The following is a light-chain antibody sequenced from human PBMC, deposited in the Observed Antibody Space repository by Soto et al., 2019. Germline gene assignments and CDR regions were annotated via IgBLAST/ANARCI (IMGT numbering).Light chain of an antibody. V-gene: IGLV2-14*01. Sequence: QSALTQPASVSGSPGQSITISCTGTSSDVGGYNHVSWYQQHPGKAPKLMIYEVSNRPSGVSNRFSGSKSGNTASLTISGLQAEDEADYYCSSYTSSNVFGTGTKVTVL. J-gene: IGLJ1*01. CDR1: SSDVGGYNH. CDR3: SSYTSSNV. CDR2: EVS.